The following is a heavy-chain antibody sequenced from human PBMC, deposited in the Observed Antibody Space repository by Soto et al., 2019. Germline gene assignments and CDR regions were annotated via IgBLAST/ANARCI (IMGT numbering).Heavy chain of an antibody. CDR2: ISYDGSNK. CDR1: GFTFSSYG. CDR3: AKEWVYDSSGWSFDY. V-gene: IGHV3-30*18. D-gene: IGHD3-22*01. J-gene: IGHJ4*02. Sequence: VQLVESGGGVVQPGRSLRLSCAASGFTFSSYGMHWVRQAPGKGLEWVAVISYDGSNKYYADSVKGRFTISRDNSKNTLYLQMSSLRAEDTAEYYRAKEWVYDSSGWSFDYWGQGTLVTVSS.